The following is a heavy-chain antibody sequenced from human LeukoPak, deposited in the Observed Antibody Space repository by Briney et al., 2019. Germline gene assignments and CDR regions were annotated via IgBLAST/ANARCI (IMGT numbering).Heavy chain of an antibody. V-gene: IGHV4-34*01. J-gene: IGHJ4*02. CDR2: INHSGST. CDR3: ARATYSSSWYDCYFDY. CDR1: GGSFSGYY. Sequence: SETLSLTCAVYGGSFSGYYWSWIRQPPGKGLEWIGEINHSGSTNYNPSLKSRVTISVDTPKNQFSLKLSSVTAADTAVYYCARATYSSSWYDCYFDYWGQGTLVTVSS. D-gene: IGHD6-13*01.